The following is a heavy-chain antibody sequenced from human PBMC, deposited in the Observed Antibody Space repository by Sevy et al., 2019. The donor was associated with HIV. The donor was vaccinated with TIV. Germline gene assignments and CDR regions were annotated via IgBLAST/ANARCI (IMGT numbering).Heavy chain of an antibody. CDR2: RFYSEGA. J-gene: IGHJ5*02. Sequence: SETLSLTCNVSGGSISSSRHYWGWIRQSPGKSLEWIGSRFYSEGAYYNPSLQSRVTMSVDTSKNQFSLNVNSVTAADTAVYYCARHPLGNWFDLWGQGILVTVSS. CDR3: ARHPLGNWFDL. CDR1: GGSISSSRHY. D-gene: IGHD3-16*01. V-gene: IGHV4-39*01.